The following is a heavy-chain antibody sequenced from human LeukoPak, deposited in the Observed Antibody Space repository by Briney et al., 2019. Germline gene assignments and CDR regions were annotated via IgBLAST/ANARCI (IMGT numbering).Heavy chain of an antibody. D-gene: IGHD3-22*01. CDR2: IHTGGNT. CDR1: GFTFSDYY. CDR3: ASGAGDSYNYYSMDV. Sequence: GGSLRLSCAASGFTFSDYYMSWVRQAPGKGLQWVSIIHTGGNTYYADSVKGRFTNSRDNSENTLYLQMNSLRAEDTAVYYCASGAGDSYNYYSMDVWGQGTTVTVSS. J-gene: IGHJ6*02. V-gene: IGHV3-66*01.